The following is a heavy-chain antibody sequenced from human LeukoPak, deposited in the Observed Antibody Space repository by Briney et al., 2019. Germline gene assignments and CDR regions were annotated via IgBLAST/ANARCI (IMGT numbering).Heavy chain of an antibody. CDR1: GFTFSSYS. CDR3: ARAITMVRGVYYYYMDV. V-gene: IGHV3-21*01. Sequence: GGSLRLSCAASGFTFSSYSMNWVHQAPGKGLEWVSSISSSSSYIYYADSVKGRFTISRDNAKNSLYLQMNSLRAENTAVYYCARAITMVRGVYYYYMDVWGKGTTVTVSS. D-gene: IGHD3-10*01. CDR2: ISSSSSYI. J-gene: IGHJ6*03.